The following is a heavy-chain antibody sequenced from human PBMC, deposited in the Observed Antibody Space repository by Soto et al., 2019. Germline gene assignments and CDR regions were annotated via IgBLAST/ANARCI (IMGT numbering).Heavy chain of an antibody. CDR2: ISDGGDLI. Sequence: EVQLLESGGGLVQPGGSLRVSCAASGFPFSNHAMSWVRQAPGKGLEWVSGISDGGDLIYYADSVKGRFSMSRDNSENMLYLQMTNLRAEGTAIYFCAKRQGTGLAAKNFDFGGQGTLDTVSA. D-gene: IGHD2-15*01. CDR1: GFPFSNHA. V-gene: IGHV3-23*01. J-gene: IGHJ4*02. CDR3: AKRQGTGLAAKNFDF.